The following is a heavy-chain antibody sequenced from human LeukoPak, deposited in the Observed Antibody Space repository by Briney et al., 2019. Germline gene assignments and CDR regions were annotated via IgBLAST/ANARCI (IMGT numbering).Heavy chain of an antibody. D-gene: IGHD1-26*01. V-gene: IGHV3-23*01. J-gene: IGHJ4*02. CDR3: AKAGIGSYRSFDY. CDR2: ISGSGGST. CDR1: GFTFSSYA. Sequence: GGSLRLSCAASGFTFSSYAMSWVRQAPGKGLEWVSAISGSGGSTYYADSVKGRFTISRDNSKNTLYLQMNSLRAEDTAVYSCAKAGIGSYRSFDYWGQGTLVTVSS.